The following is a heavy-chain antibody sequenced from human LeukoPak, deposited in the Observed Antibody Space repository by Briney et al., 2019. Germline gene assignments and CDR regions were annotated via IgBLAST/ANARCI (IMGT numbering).Heavy chain of an antibody. CDR1: GGTFSSYA. D-gene: IGHD2-2*01. CDR2: INPNSGGT. CDR3: ARARFQGVPAATFDY. V-gene: IGHV1-2*02. Sequence: ASVKVSCKASGGTFSSYAISWVRQAPGQGLEWMGWINPNSGGTNYAQKFQGRVTMTRDTSISAAYMELSRLRSDDTAVYYCARARFQGVPAATFDYWGQGTLVTVSS. J-gene: IGHJ4*02.